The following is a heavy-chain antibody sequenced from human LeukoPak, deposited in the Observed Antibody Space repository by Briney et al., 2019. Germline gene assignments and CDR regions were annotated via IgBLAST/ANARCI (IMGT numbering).Heavy chain of an antibody. CDR2: IWYDGSNK. D-gene: IGHD4-17*01. V-gene: IGHV3-33*01. CDR3: ARGAYGDYVGRFDY. CDR1: GFTFSSYG. J-gene: IGHJ4*02. Sequence: PGGSLRLSCAASGFTFSSYGMHWVRQDPGKGLEWVAVIWYDGSNKYYADSVKGRFTISRDNSKNTLYLQMNSLRAEDTAVYYCARGAYGDYVGRFDYWGQGTLVTVSS.